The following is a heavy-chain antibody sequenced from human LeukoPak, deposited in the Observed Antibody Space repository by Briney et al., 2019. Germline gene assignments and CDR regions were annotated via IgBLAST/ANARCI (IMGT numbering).Heavy chain of an antibody. V-gene: IGHV6-1*01. CDR1: GNSVSSNITT. CDR3: ARERYYGSGSYINFWYYYYYMDV. CDR2: TYYRSKWYN. J-gene: IGHJ6*03. D-gene: IGHD3-10*01. Sequence: PSQTLSLTCAISGNSVSSNITTWNWIRQSPTRGLEWLGRTYYRSKWYNDYAVSVKSRITINPDTSKNQFSLKLSSVTAADTAVYYCARERYYGSGSYINFWYYYYYMDVWGKGTTVTVSS.